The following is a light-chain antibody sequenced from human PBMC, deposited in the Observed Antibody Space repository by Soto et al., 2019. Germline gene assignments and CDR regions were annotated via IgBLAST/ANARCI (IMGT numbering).Light chain of an antibody. J-gene: IGKJ1*01. CDR2: GAS. Sequence: EIGLTQSPCTLSLSPGERATLSCRASQSVSSNLAWYQQKPGQAPRLLIYGASTRATGIPARFSGSGSGTEFTLTISSLQSEDFAVYYCQQYNNWPWTFGQGTK. CDR1: QSVSSN. V-gene: IGKV3-15*01. CDR3: QQYNNWPWT.